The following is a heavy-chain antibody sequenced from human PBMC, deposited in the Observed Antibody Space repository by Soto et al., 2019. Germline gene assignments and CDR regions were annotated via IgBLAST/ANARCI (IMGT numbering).Heavy chain of an antibody. V-gene: IGHV2-5*02. J-gene: IGHJ6*02. CDR1: GFSLSTGGVG. Sequence: QITLKESGPTLVKPTQTLTLTCTFSGFSLSTGGVGVGWIRQPPGKALEWLALIYWDDDKRYSPSLKSRLTVTKDTSKNQVVLTMTNMDPVDTATYYCAHSRCGGDCLRSYSSHYHYGMDVWGQGTTVTVSS. CDR3: AHSRCGGDCLRSYSSHYHYGMDV. CDR2: IYWDDDK. D-gene: IGHD2-21*02.